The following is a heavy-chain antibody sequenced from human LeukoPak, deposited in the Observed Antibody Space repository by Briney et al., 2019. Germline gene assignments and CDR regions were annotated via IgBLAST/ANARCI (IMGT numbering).Heavy chain of an antibody. Sequence: GGSLRLSCVASGFTVSSNHMNWVRQAPGRGLEWVSIFYIGGTTYYSDSVRGRFTISRDNSKNTLYLEMNSLRAEDTAVYYCARDGSSHYYFDYWGQGTLSPSPQ. D-gene: IGHD2-15*01. CDR2: FYIGGTT. J-gene: IGHJ4*02. CDR1: GFTVSSNH. V-gene: IGHV3-53*01. CDR3: ARDGSSHYYFDY.